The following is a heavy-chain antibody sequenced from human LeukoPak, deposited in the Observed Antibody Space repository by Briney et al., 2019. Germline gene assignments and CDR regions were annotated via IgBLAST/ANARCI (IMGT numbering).Heavy chain of an antibody. J-gene: IGHJ4*02. Sequence: GGSLRLSCAASRFTFSSYAMSWVRQAPGKGLEWVSGISGSGGSTYYADSVKGRFTISRDNSKNTLFLQMNSLRAEDTAVYYCAKDVTSVITQFDYWGQGTLVTVSS. CDR1: RFTFSSYA. CDR3: AKDVTSVITQFDY. V-gene: IGHV3-23*01. CDR2: ISGSGGST. D-gene: IGHD4-23*01.